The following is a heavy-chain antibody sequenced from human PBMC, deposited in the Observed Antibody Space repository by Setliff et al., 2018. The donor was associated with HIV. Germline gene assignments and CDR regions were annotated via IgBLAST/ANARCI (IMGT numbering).Heavy chain of an antibody. CDR2: INAGNGNT. CDR1: GGTFSSYA. V-gene: IGHV1-3*01. Sequence: ASVKVSCKASGGTFSSYAISWVRQAPGQGLEWMGWINAGNGNTKYPQKFQGRVTITRDTSASTAYMELSSLRPEDTAVYYCASPTAIPHWGQGTLVTVSS. J-gene: IGHJ4*02. CDR3: ASPTAIPH. D-gene: IGHD2-21*02.